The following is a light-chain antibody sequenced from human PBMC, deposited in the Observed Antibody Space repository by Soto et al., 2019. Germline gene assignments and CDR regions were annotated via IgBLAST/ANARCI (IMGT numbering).Light chain of an antibody. CDR3: QSYDSTLTSYVV. V-gene: IGLV1-40*01. CDR2: GNS. Sequence: QSVLTQPPSVSGAPGQRVTISCTGSSSNIGAGYDVHWYQQFPGTAPKLLIYGNSNRPSGVPDRFSGSKSGTSASLAITGLQAEDEADYYCQSYDSTLTSYVVFGAGTKLTVL. J-gene: IGLJ2*01. CDR1: SSNIGAGYD.